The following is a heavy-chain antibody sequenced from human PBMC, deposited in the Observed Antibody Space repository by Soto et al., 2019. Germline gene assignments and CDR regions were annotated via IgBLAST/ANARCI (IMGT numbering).Heavy chain of an antibody. CDR2: IYYSGST. Sequence: SETLSLTCTVSGGSISSGGYYWSWIRQHPGKGLEWIGYIYYSGSTYYNPSLKSRVTISVDTSKNQFSLKLSSVTAADTAVYYCARSGINYYDSSGYYPYWGQGTLVTVSS. CDR3: ARSGINYYDSSGYYPY. CDR1: GGSISSGGYY. V-gene: IGHV4-31*03. J-gene: IGHJ4*02. D-gene: IGHD3-22*01.